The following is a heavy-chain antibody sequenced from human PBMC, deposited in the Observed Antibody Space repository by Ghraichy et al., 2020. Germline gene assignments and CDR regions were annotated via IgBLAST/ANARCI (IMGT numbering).Heavy chain of an antibody. D-gene: IGHD6-13*01. J-gene: IGHJ4*02. Sequence: SETLSLTCTVSGGSISSYYWSWIRQPPGKGLEWIGYIYYSGSTNYNPSLKSRVTISVDTSKNQFSLKLSSVTAADTAVYYCARDSSSWYIWDYWGQGTLVTVSS. CDR3: ARDSSSWYIWDY. CDR2: IYYSGST. V-gene: IGHV4-59*01. CDR1: GGSISSYY.